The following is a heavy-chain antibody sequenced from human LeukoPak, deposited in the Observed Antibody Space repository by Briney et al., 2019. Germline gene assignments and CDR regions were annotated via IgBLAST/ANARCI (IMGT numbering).Heavy chain of an antibody. CDR2: IKSDGNEK. CDR3: ARVRGSGYAFLYY. D-gene: IGHD3-22*01. CDR1: GFTFSSYW. J-gene: IGHJ4*02. V-gene: IGHV3-7*01. Sequence: PGGSLRLSCAASGFTFSSYWMSWVRQVPGKGLERVASIKSDGNEKYYLDSVKGRFTISRDNAKNSLYLQMNSLRAEDTAVYYCARVRGSGYAFLYYWGQGTLVTVSS.